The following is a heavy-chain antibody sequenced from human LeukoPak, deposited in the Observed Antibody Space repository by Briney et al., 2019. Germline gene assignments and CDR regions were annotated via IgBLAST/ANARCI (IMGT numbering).Heavy chain of an antibody. Sequence: SETLSLTCTVSGGSISPHYWSWIRQPPGKGLEWIGYIYYSGSTNYNPSLKSRVTISVDTSKNQFSLKLSSVTAADTAVYYCARHGRIVATIFPYFDYWGQGTLVTVSS. V-gene: IGHV4-59*08. D-gene: IGHD5-12*01. CDR2: IYYSGST. J-gene: IGHJ4*02. CDR3: ARHGRIVATIFPYFDY. CDR1: GGSISPHY.